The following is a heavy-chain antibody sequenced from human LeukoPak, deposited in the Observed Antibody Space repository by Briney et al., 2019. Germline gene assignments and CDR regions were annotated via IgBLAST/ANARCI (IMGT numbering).Heavy chain of an antibody. V-gene: IGHV3-66*02. Sequence: GGSLRLSCAASGFTVSSNYMSWVRQAPGKGLEWVSVIYSGGSTYYADSVKGRFTISRDNSKNTQYLQMNSLRAEDTAVYYCARVPVFQPYYYFDYWGQGTLVTVSS. CDR3: ARVPVFQPYYYFDY. D-gene: IGHD2-21*01. J-gene: IGHJ4*02. CDR2: IYSGGST. CDR1: GFTVSSNY.